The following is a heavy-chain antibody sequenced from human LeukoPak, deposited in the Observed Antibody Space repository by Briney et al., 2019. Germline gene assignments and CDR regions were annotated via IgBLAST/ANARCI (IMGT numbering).Heavy chain of an antibody. CDR3: AKNGDRGAYCSGGSCYPYYYYNMDV. D-gene: IGHD2-15*01. V-gene: IGHV3-48*01. CDR2: ISSRSATI. J-gene: IGHJ6*03. Sequence: GGSLRLSCAASGFTFSSYSMNWVRQAPGKGLEWVSYISSRSATIYYADSVKGRFTISRDNAKNSLYLQMNSLRAEDTAIYYCAKNGDRGAYCSGGSCYPYYYYNMDVWGKGTTVTISS. CDR1: GFTFSSYS.